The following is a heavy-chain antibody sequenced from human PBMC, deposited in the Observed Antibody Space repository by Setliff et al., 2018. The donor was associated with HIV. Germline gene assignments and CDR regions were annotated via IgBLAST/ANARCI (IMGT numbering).Heavy chain of an antibody. V-gene: IGHV4-4*02. J-gene: IGHJ6*02. D-gene: IGHD3-10*01. Sequence: PSETLSLTCDVSGVSISEKNWGSWVRQPPGRGLEWIGEVYHTGSTNYNPSLKSRVTISVDTSKNQFSLKLSSVTAADTAVYYCARVRGRYYYHYAMDVWGQGTTVTVSS. CDR1: GVSISEKNW. CDR2: VYHTGST. CDR3: ARVRGRYYYHYAMDV.